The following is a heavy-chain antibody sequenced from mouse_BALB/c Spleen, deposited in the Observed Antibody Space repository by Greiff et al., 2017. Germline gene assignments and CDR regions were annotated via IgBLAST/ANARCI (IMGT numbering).Heavy chain of an antibody. Sequence: VQLHQSGAELARPGASVKLSCKASGYTFTSYWMQWVKQRPGQGLEWIGAIYPGDGDTRYTQKFKGKATLTADKSSSTAYMQLSSLASEDSAVYYCARGGGNAYAMDYWGQGTSVTVSS. CDR3: ARGGGNAYAMDY. CDR1: GYTFTSYW. D-gene: IGHD2-1*01. CDR2: IYPGDGDT. V-gene: IGHV1-87*01. J-gene: IGHJ4*01.